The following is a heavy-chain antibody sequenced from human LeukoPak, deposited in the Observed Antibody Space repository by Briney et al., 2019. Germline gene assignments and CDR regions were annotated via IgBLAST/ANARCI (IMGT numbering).Heavy chain of an antibody. Sequence: GGSLRLSCAASEFNFAMSWVRQTAEKRLQWVSAISGSGDSTFYADSVKGRFTISRDNSKKILYLQMNSLRAEDTARYYCAKGHFASSSFFDYWGPGTVVTVSS. CDR2: ISGSGDST. J-gene: IGHJ4*02. CDR3: AKGHFASSSFFDY. D-gene: IGHD6-6*01. CDR1: EFNFA. V-gene: IGHV3-23*01.